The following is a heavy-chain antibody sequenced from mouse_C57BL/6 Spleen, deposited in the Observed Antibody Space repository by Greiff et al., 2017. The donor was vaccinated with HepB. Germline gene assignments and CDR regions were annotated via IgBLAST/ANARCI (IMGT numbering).Heavy chain of an antibody. J-gene: IGHJ4*01. V-gene: IGHV6-3*01. D-gene: IGHD2-4*01. CDR1: GFTFSDYW. CDR2: IRLKSDNYAT. Sequence: DVMLVESGGGLVQPGGSMKLSCVASGFTFSDYWMNWVRQSPEKGLEWVAQIRLKSDNYATHYAESVKGRFTISRDDSKSSVYLQMNNLRAEDTGIYYCTGWLYYDDDGGYAMDYWGQGTSVTVSS. CDR3: TGWLYYDDDGGYAMDY.